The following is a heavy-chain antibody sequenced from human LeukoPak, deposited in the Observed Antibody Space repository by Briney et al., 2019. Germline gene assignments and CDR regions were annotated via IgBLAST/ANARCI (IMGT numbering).Heavy chain of an antibody. CDR2: MSSGGTYI. CDR1: GFTFSNHA. Sequence: GGSLRLSCTASGFTFSNHAMTWVRQAPGKGLEWVSSMSSGGTYIYYADSVRGRFTISRDYAKNSLYLVMNSLRAEDTATYYCARDRPTGASRVFVVQWGQGTLVTVSS. D-gene: IGHD2-15*01. J-gene: IGHJ4*02. V-gene: IGHV3-21*01. CDR3: ARDRPTGASRVFVVQ.